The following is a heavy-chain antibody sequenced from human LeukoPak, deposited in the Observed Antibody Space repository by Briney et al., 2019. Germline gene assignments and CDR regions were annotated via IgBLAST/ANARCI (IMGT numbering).Heavy chain of an antibody. V-gene: IGHV1-69*13. J-gene: IGHJ4*02. CDR1: GGTFSRNT. CDR3: ARGIGGAGSSGFGS. D-gene: IGHD1-26*01. CDR2: IIPIFGTP. Sequence: ASVKVSCKSSGGTFSRNTLSWVRQAPGQGLEWVGGIIPIFGTPNYAQKFRGRVTVSADYSTSTTYLELTSLTSDDTAVYYCARGIGGAGSSGFGSWGQGPLVTVSP.